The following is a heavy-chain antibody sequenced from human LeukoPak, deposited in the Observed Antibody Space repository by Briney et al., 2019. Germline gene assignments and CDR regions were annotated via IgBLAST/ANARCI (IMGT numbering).Heavy chain of an antibody. CDR1: GGSFSSSDYY. V-gene: IGHV4-39*02. Sequence: PSETLSLTCTVSGGSFSSSDYYWGWIRQPPGKGLEWIGSIYYSGSTYYNPSLKSRVTISVDTSKNQFSLKLSSVTAADTAVYYCARDRSYHNWFDPWGQGTLVTVSS. CDR3: ARDRSYHNWFDP. J-gene: IGHJ5*02. CDR2: IYYSGST. D-gene: IGHD1-26*01.